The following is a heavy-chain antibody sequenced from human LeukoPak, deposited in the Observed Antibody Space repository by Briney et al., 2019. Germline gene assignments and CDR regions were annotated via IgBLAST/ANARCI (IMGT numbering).Heavy chain of an antibody. CDR2: IYHSGST. J-gene: IGHJ6*03. D-gene: IGHD1-26*01. CDR3: ARVSVGPWDMDV. Sequence: SETLSLTCTVSGYSISSGYYWGWIRQPPGKGLEWIGNIYHSGSTYYNPSLKSRVTISVDTSKNQFSLKLSSVTAADTAVYYCARVSVGPWDMDVWGKGTTVTISS. V-gene: IGHV4-38-2*02. CDR1: GYSISSGYY.